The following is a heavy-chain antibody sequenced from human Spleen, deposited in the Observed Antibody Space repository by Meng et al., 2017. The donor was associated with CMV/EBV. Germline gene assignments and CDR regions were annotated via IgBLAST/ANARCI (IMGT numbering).Heavy chain of an antibody. CDR3: ARGPDYYDSSGQGGDY. V-gene: IGHV4-34*01. CDR1: GGAFRCYY. Sequence: QVQLQPWGAGLLKPSETLSPTCAVYGGAFRCYYWSWIRQPPGKGLELIGEINHSGSTNYNPSLKSRVTISVDTSKNQFSLKLSSVTAADTAVYYCARGPDYYDSSGQGGDYWGQGTLVTVSS. D-gene: IGHD3-22*01. CDR2: INHSGST. J-gene: IGHJ4*02.